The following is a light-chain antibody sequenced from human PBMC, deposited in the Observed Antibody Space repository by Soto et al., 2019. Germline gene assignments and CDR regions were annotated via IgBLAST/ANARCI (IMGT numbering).Light chain of an antibody. CDR3: QQSYSTPVT. Sequence: DIQMTQSPSSLSASVRDRVTITCRASQSISSFLNWYQQKPGKAPKLLIYAASSLQSGVPSRFSGSGSGTDFTLTISSLQPEDFATYYCQQSYSTPVTLGQGTKLEIK. CDR2: AAS. V-gene: IGKV1-39*01. J-gene: IGKJ2*01. CDR1: QSISSF.